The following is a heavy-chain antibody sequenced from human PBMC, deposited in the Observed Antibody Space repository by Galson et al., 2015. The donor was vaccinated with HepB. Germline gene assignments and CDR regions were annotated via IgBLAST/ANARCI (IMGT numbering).Heavy chain of an antibody. D-gene: IGHD3-10*01. CDR1: GDTLSEVP. CDR2: FDPDDGET. J-gene: IGHJ4*02. CDR3: ARGRCHYGSGSLGALDY. Sequence: SVKVSCQVSGDTLSEVPIHWVRQAPGKGLEWMGGFDPDDGETIPAQQFQGSVTMTEDTSSETAYMALSNLRSEDPAVYYCARGRCHYGSGSLGALDYWDQGTLVTVSS. V-gene: IGHV1-24*01.